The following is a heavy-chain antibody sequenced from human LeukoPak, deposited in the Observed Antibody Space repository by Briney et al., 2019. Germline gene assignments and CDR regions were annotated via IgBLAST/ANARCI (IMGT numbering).Heavy chain of an antibody. D-gene: IGHD3-10*01. CDR2: IKQDGSEK. J-gene: IGHJ6*04. CDR3: AREGSVYYYGSGSYYIRPSWGRYYYGMDV. Sequence: GGSLRLSCAASGFTFSSYWMSWVRQAPGKGLEWVANIKQDGSEKYYVDSVKGRFTISRDNAKNSLYLQMNSLRAEDTAVYYCAREGSVYYYGSGSYYIRPSWGRYYYGMDVWGKGTTVTVSS. CDR1: GFTFSSYW. V-gene: IGHV3-7*03.